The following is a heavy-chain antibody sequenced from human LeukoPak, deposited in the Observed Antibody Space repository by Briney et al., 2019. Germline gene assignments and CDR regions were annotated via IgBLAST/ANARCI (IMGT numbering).Heavy chain of an antibody. J-gene: IGHJ4*02. CDR2: IYYSGST. Sequence: SETLSLTCTVSGGSISSGDYYWSWIRQPPGKGLEWIGYIYYSGSTYYNPSLKSRVTISVDTSKNQFSLKLSSVTAADTAVYYCASAPLATIFFDYWGQGTLVTVSS. CDR3: ASAPLATIFFDY. V-gene: IGHV4-30-4*08. CDR1: GGSISSGDYY. D-gene: IGHD3-9*01.